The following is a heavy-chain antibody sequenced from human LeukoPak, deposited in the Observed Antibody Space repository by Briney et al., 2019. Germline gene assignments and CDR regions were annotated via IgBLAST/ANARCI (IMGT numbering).Heavy chain of an antibody. D-gene: IGHD5-18*01. J-gene: IGHJ6*02. CDR1: GFTFSSYG. CDR2: IRYDGSNK. V-gene: IGHV3-30*02. Sequence: GGSLRLSCAASGFTFSSYGMHWVRQAPGKGLEWVAFIRYDGSNKYYADSVKGRFTISRDNSKNTLYLQMNSLRAEDTAVYYCARGDIAMASDYYYYYGMDVWGQGTAVTVSS. CDR3: ARGDIAMASDYYYYYGMDV.